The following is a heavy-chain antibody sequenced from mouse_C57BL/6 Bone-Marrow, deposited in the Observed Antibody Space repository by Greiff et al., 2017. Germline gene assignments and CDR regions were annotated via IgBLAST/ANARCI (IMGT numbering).Heavy chain of an antibody. D-gene: IGHD4-1*01. CDR1: GYTFTSYW. CDR3: ARWDVYHYYAMDY. Sequence: QVQLQQPGAELVKPGASVKMSCKASGYTFTSYWITWVKQRPGQGLEWIGDIYPGRGSTNYNEKVKSKATLTVDTSSSTAYMQLRSLTYEDSAVYYCARWDVYHYYAMDYWGQGTSVTVSS. CDR2: IYPGRGST. V-gene: IGHV1-55*01. J-gene: IGHJ4*01.